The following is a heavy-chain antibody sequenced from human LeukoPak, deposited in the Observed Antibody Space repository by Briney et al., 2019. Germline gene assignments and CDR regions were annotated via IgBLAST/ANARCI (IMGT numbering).Heavy chain of an antibody. CDR1: GGSISSSSYY. CDR3: ARVSGRFTWYFDL. Sequence: SETLSLTCTVSGGSISSSSYYWGWIRQPPGKGLEWIGIIYHSGSTYYNPSLKSRVTISVDTSKNQFSLKLSSVTAADTAVYYCARVSGRFTWYFDLWGRGTLVTVSS. CDR2: IYHSGST. V-gene: IGHV4-39*07. J-gene: IGHJ2*01.